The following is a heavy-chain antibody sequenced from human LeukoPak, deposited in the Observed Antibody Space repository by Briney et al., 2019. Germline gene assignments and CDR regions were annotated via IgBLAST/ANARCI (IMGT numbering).Heavy chain of an antibody. Sequence: GGSLRLSCAASGFTLSNHWMTWVRQVPGRGPEWVANVNRDGSETYYLDSVKGRFTISKDNAKNSLYLQMNSLRAEDTALYHCARNNGMDVWAQGTTVIVSS. CDR1: GFTLSNHW. V-gene: IGHV3-7*03. J-gene: IGHJ6*02. CDR2: VNRDGSET. CDR3: ARNNGMDV.